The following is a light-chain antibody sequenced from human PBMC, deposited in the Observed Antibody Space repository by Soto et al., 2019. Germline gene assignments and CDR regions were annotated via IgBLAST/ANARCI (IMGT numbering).Light chain of an antibody. V-gene: IGKV3-15*01. Sequence: EIVMTQSPATLSVSPGERATLSCRASQSVSSNLACYQQKTGQAPRLLLYGASTRATGSPARFSGSGSGTEFTLTISSMQSEDFAVDYCQQYNNWPPWTFGQGTKVEIK. CDR2: GAS. J-gene: IGKJ1*01. CDR3: QQYNNWPPWT. CDR1: QSVSSN.